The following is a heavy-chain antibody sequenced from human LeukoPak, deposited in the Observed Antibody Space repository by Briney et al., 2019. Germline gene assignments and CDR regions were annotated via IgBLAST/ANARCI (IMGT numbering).Heavy chain of an antibody. CDR3: TRSIVVVSGTWAFDI. V-gene: IGHV3-49*03. J-gene: IGHJ3*02. D-gene: IGHD3-22*01. CDR1: GFTFGDYA. Sequence: GGSLRLSCTASGFTFGDYAMSWFRQAPGKGLEWVGFIRSKAYGGTTEYAASVKGRFTISRDDSKSIAYLQMNSLKTEDTAVYYCTRSIVVVSGTWAFDIWGQGTMVTVSS. CDR2: IRSKAYGGTT.